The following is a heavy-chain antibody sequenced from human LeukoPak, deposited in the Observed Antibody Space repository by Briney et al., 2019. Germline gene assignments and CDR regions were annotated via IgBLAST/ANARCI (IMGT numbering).Heavy chain of an antibody. CDR3: ARDLKTSGWYGDFDY. CDR2: IFSGGST. V-gene: IGHV3-53*01. J-gene: IGHJ4*02. Sequence: GGSLRLSCAASGFTFRSYAMSWVRQAPGKGLEWVSAIFSGGSTFYADSVTGRFTISRDNSKNTVYLEMNSLRAEDTAVYYCARDLKTSGWYGDFDYWGQGTLVTVSS. D-gene: IGHD6-19*01. CDR1: GFTFRSYA.